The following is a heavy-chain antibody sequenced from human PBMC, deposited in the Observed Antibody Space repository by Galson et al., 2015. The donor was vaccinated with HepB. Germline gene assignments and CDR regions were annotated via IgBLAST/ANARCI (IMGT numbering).Heavy chain of an antibody. J-gene: IGHJ3*02. CDR3: AKPPPGNSGFLGLAFDI. CDR1: GFTFSNYA. V-gene: IGHV3-23*01. D-gene: IGHD4-23*01. CDR2: ISGTGGST. Sequence: SLRLSCAASGFTFSNYAMDWVRQAPGKGLEWVSAISGTGGSTYYADSVKGRFTISRDNSKNTLYLQMNSLRAEDTAVYYCAKPPPGNSGFLGLAFDIWGPGTMVTVSS.